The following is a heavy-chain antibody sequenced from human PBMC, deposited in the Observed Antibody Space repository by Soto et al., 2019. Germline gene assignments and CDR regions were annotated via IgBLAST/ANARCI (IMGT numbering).Heavy chain of an antibody. J-gene: IGHJ4*02. D-gene: IGHD5-12*01. V-gene: IGHV1-3*01. CDR3: AREGQTWLQAVDY. CDR1: GYTFTSYS. CDR2: INAGNGNT. Sequence: ASVKVSCKASGYTFTSYSMHWVLQAPGQRLEWMGWINAGNGNTKYSQKFQGRVTITRDTSASTAYMELSSLRSEDTAVYYCAREGQTWLQAVDYWGQGTLVTVSS.